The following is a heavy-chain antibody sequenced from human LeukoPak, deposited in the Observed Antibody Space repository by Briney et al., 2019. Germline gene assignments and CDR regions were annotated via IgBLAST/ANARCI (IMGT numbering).Heavy chain of an antibody. CDR2: FSGSGGST. CDR3: ARDYFEFTTSSFVFHI. J-gene: IGHJ3*02. D-gene: IGHD6-6*01. CDR1: GFTFRKYA. Sequence: GGSLRLSCEASGFTFRKYAMSWVRQAPGKGLEGVSTFSGSGGSTSFADSLKGRFTISRDNSKNTLYLQMNSLRVEDTAVYYCARDYFEFTTSSFVFHIWGQGTMVTVSS. V-gene: IGHV3-23*01.